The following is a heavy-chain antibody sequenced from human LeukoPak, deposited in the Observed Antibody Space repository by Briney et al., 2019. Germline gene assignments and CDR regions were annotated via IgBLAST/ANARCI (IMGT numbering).Heavy chain of an antibody. D-gene: IGHD6-19*01. CDR2: ITYDGSDK. V-gene: IGHV3-30*18. Sequence: GGSLRLSCAASGFSFSSYSIHWVRQAPGKGLEWVTIITYDGSDKYFADSVKGRFAISRDNSKNMVYLQMNTLRPDDTAVYYCAKGPLSTGYHYYYYMDVWGKGTTVTVSS. J-gene: IGHJ6*03. CDR3: AKGPLSTGYHYYYYMDV. CDR1: GFSFSSYS.